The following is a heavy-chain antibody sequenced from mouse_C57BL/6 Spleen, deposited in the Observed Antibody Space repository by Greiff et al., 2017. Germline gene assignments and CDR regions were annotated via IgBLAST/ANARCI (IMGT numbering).Heavy chain of an antibody. CDR3: AREYYGSSLFDY. V-gene: IGHV1-66*01. CDR2: IYPGSGNT. D-gene: IGHD1-1*01. Sequence: QVQLQQSGPELVKPGASVKISCKASGYSFTSYYIHWVKQRPGQGLEWIGWIYPGSGNTKCNEKFKGKATLTADTSSSTAYMQLSSLTSEDSAVYYCAREYYGSSLFDYWGQGTTLTVSS. CDR1: GYSFTSYY. J-gene: IGHJ2*01.